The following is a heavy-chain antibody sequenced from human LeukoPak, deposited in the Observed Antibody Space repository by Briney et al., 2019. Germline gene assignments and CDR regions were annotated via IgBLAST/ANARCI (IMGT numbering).Heavy chain of an antibody. CDR3: ARDGRGYHDSSGYYLDAFDI. J-gene: IGHJ3*02. V-gene: IGHV4-39*02. CDR1: GGSISSSSYY. Sequence: SETLSLTCTVSGGSISSSSYYWGWIRQPPGKGLEWIGSIYYSGSTYYNPSLKSRVTISVDTSKNQFSLKLSSVAAADTAVYYCARDGRGYHDSSGYYLDAFDIWGQGTIVTVSS. D-gene: IGHD3-22*01. CDR2: IYYSGST.